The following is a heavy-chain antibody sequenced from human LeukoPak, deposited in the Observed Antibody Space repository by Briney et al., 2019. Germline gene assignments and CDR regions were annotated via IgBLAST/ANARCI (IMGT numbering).Heavy chain of an antibody. V-gene: IGHV4-38-2*02. Sequence: SETLSLTCTVSGYSISRDYYWGWIRQPPGEGLEWIGSIYHSGDTHYSPSLRSRVTISVDTSKNQFSLKLSSLTAADTAVYYCSSHVSAAAGGRWGPGTLVTVSS. CDR3: SSHVSAAAGGR. D-gene: IGHD6-13*01. J-gene: IGHJ4*02. CDR2: IYHSGDT. CDR1: GYSISRDYY.